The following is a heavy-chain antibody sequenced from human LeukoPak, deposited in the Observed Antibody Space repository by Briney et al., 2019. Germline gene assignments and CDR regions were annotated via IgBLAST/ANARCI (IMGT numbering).Heavy chain of an antibody. D-gene: IGHD1-7*01. CDR2: IYHIGST. CDR1: GGSINSGNW. CDR3: AKLGLDDYYFQH. Sequence: PSETLSLTCAVSGGSINSGNWWSWVRQSPGKGLEWIGEIYHIGSTNYNPSLKSRVTISVDTSKNQFSLKVNSVTAADTAVYYCAKLGLDDYYFQHWGQGTLVTVSS. V-gene: IGHV4-4*02. J-gene: IGHJ4*02.